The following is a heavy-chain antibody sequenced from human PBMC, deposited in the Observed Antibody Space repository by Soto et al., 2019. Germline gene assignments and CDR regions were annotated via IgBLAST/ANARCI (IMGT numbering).Heavy chain of an antibody. Sequence: QVQLVQSGAEVKKPGASVKVSCKASGYTFTSYDFNWVRQAAGQGVEWMGWMHPYSGNTGYAQKFRGRVTMTRDTSISTAYLELSSLRSDDTAVYYCVRDGGQLGDPNWHFDLWGRGTLVTVST. CDR3: VRDGGQLGDPNWHFDL. V-gene: IGHV1-8*01. CDR1: GYTFTSYD. D-gene: IGHD6-6*01. J-gene: IGHJ2*01. CDR2: MHPYSGNT.